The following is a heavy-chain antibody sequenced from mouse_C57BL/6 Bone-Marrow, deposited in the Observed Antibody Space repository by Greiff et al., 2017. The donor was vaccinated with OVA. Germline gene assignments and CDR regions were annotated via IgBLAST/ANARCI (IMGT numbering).Heavy chain of an antibody. CDR1: GFTFSDYG. Sequence: EVNVVESGGGLVQPGGSLKLSCAASGFTFSDYGMAWVRQAPRKGPEWVAFISNLAYSIYYADTVTGRFTISRENAKNTLYLEMSSLRSEDTAMYYCARHPEGYWGQGTLVTVSA. CDR2: ISNLAYSI. J-gene: IGHJ3*01. V-gene: IGHV5-15*01. CDR3: ARHPEGY.